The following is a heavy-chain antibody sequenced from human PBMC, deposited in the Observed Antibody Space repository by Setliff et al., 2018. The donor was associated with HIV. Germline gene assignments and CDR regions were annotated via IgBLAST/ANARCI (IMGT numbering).Heavy chain of an antibody. V-gene: IGHV1-2*05. J-gene: IGHJ5*02. CDR3: AKEGQQLAWDDARGNNWFDP. Sequence: GASVKVSCKASGYTFTDYFMHWVRRAPGQGLEWMGRINPNSGGTNYVQKFQGRVTMTRDRSISTAYMELSRLRSDDTGVYYCAKEGQQLAWDDARGNNWFDPWGQGTLVTVTS. CDR2: INPNSGGT. CDR1: GYTFTDYF. D-gene: IGHD6-13*01.